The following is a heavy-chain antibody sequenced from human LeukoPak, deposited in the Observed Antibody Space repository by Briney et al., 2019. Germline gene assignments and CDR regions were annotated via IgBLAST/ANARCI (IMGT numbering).Heavy chain of an antibody. V-gene: IGHV4-59*01. CDR1: GGSIVSYY. D-gene: IGHD1-14*01. CDR3: ARIIHQTTDTGDFDL. Sequence: SETLSLTCTVSGGSIVSYYWNWIRRPPGKGLEWIGYSYSTGITKYNPSLKSRVTISADTSKNQVSLRLTSVSAADTAVYFCARIIHQTTDTGDFDLWGRGTLVTVSS. CDR2: SYSTGIT. J-gene: IGHJ4*02.